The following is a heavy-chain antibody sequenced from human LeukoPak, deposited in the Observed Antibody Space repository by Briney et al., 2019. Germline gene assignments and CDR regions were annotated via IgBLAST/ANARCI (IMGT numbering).Heavy chain of an antibody. Sequence: GRSLRLSCAASGFTFSSYGMHWVRQAPGKGLEWVAVISYDGSNKYYADSVKGRFTISRDNSKNTLYLQMSSLRAEDTAVYYCAKCREYYYYYGMDVWGQGTTVTVSS. V-gene: IGHV3-30*18. J-gene: IGHJ6*02. CDR1: GFTFSSYG. CDR2: ISYDGSNK. CDR3: AKCREYYYYYGMDV.